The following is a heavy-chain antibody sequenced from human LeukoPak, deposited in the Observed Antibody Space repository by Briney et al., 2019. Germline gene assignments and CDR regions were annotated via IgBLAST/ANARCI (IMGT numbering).Heavy chain of an antibody. V-gene: IGHV3-74*01. J-gene: IGHJ3*02. CDR2: INGAGGST. CDR3: ARVAAAGYDAFDI. CDR1: GFTFSSHW. D-gene: IGHD6-13*01. Sequence: GGSLRLSCAASGFTFSSHWMHWVRQAPGKGLVWVSRINGAGGSTSYADSVKGRFIISRDNAKNTLYLQVNSLRAEDTAMYYCARVAAAGYDAFDIWGPGTMVTVSS.